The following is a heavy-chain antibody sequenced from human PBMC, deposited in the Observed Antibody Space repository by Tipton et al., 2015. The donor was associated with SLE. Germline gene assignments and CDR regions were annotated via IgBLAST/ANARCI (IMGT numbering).Heavy chain of an antibody. Sequence: TLSLTCTVSGDSISDYYWSWIRQPPGKGLEWIGEINHSGSTKYKPSLKSRVTISVDTSKKQFSLKLSSVTAADTAVYYCARLDDSSGFDYWGQGTLITVSS. V-gene: IGHV4-34*01. CDR1: GDSISDYY. CDR3: ARLDDSSGFDY. CDR2: INHSGST. D-gene: IGHD3-22*01. J-gene: IGHJ4*02.